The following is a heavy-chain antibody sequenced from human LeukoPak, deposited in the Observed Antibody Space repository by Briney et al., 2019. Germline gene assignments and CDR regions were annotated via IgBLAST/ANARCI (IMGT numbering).Heavy chain of an antibody. D-gene: IGHD3-22*01. CDR3: AKDWSYDSSGYCDY. Sequence: PGGSLRLSCAASGFTFDDYAMHWVRQAPGKGLEWASGISWNSGSIGYADSVKGRFTISRDNAKNSLYLQMNSLRAEDMALYYCAKDWSYDSSGYCDYWGQGTLVTVSS. CDR2: ISWNSGSI. CDR1: GFTFDDYA. J-gene: IGHJ4*02. V-gene: IGHV3-9*03.